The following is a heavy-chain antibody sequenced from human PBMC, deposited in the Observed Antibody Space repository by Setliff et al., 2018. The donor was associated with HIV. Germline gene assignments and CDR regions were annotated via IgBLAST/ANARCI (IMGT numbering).Heavy chain of an antibody. Sequence: SETLSLTCSVPGGSISVYYWSWVRQPPGRGLEWIGYVSYSGSTNYNPSLKSRVTISVDTSKSQFSLKLSSVTAADTAMYYCARVLDYYDSSPYYFDYWGQGTLVTVSS. CDR2: VSYSGST. V-gene: IGHV4-59*01. J-gene: IGHJ4*02. CDR1: GGSISVYY. D-gene: IGHD3-22*01. CDR3: ARVLDYYDSSPYYFDY.